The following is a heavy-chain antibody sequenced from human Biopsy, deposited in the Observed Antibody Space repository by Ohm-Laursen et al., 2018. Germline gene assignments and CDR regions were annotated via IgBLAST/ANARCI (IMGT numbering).Heavy chain of an antibody. CDR3: VAYPSSGFFENNDDFAMDV. D-gene: IGHD6-19*01. CDR2: IIPVCETA. J-gene: IGHJ6*02. V-gene: IGHV1-69*13. CDR1: GGAFTNYA. Sequence: SSVKVSCKASGGAFTNYAINWVRQAPGHGLEWMGGIIPVCETAGYAEKFQGRVTITADVTTTTAYMDLSGLRSEDTAVYYCVAYPSSGFFENNDDFAMDVWGQGTTVIVSS.